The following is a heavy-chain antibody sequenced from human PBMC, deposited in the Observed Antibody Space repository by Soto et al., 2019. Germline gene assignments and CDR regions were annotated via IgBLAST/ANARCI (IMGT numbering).Heavy chain of an antibody. Sequence: GGSLRLSCEVSGFSVTANNMSWVRQAPGKGLEWVSVIYSGGSTYYIDSVKGRFSISRDISKNTLYLQMNSLRAEDTAVYYCHGYGYWGQGTLVTVSS. CDR2: IYSGGST. D-gene: IGHD5-12*01. CDR3: HGYGY. J-gene: IGHJ4*02. V-gene: IGHV3-53*01. CDR1: GFSVTANN.